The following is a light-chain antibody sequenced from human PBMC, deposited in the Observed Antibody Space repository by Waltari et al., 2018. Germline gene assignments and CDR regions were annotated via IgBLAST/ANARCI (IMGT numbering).Light chain of an antibody. CDR1: QSVSSG. CDR3: QQYSSAPWT. Sequence: DIQMTQSPHSLSASEGDRVTITCRASQSVSSGVAWYQQKPGKAPQLLIYGASSLKSGVPSRFSGTGSGTDFTLTISSLQPEDFATYSCQQYSSAPWTFGQGTKVEFK. CDR2: GAS. J-gene: IGKJ1*01. V-gene: IGKV1-5*01.